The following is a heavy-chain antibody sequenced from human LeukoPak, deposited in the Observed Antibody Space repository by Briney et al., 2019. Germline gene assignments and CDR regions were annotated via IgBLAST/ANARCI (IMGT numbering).Heavy chain of an antibody. Sequence: GGSLRLSCAASGFTFSSYSMNWVRQAPGKGLEWVSSISSSSSYIYYADSVKGRFTVSRDNAKNSLYLQMNSLRAEDTALYYCARGMLGASDYWGQGTLVTVSS. V-gene: IGHV3-21*04. CDR1: GFTFSSYS. CDR3: ARGMLGASDY. CDR2: ISSSSSYI. D-gene: IGHD1-26*01. J-gene: IGHJ4*02.